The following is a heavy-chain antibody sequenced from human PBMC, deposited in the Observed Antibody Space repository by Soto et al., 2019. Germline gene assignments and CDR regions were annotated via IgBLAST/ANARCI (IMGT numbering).Heavy chain of an antibody. CDR2: ISYDGSNK. Sequence: PGGSLRLSCAASGFTFSRYAMHRVRQAPGKGLEWVSVISYDGSNKYYTDSVKGRFTISRDNSKNTLYLQMNSLRTEDTAVYYSARASSNRPPNWFGPWRQGTLLTVSS. CDR1: GFTFSRYA. D-gene: IGHD2-15*01. J-gene: IGHJ5*02. CDR3: ARASSNRPPNWFGP. V-gene: IGHV3-30-3*01.